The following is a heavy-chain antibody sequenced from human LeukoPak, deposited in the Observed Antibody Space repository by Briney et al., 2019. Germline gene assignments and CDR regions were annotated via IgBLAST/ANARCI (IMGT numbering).Heavy chain of an antibody. Sequence: GGSLRLSCAASGFTFSSYSMNWVRQAPGKGLEWVSSISSSSSYIYYAGSVKGRFTISRDNAKNSLYLQMNSLRAEDTAVYYCARGLDCRSTSCYLDTWGQGTLVTVSS. D-gene: IGHD2-2*01. J-gene: IGHJ4*02. CDR1: GFTFSSYS. V-gene: IGHV3-21*01. CDR3: ARGLDCRSTSCYLDT. CDR2: ISSSSSYI.